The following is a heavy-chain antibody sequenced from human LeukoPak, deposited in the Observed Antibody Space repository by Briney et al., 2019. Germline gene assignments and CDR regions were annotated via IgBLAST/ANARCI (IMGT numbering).Heavy chain of an antibody. J-gene: IGHJ4*02. CDR2: MLSDESNK. D-gene: IGHD6-13*01. CDR1: GFTFSTYN. CDR3: ARGEGYSSSWYKEYYFDY. V-gene: IGHV3-33*01. Sequence: PGRSLRLSCAAAGFTFSTYNMHWVRQAPGKGLEWVALMLSDESNKYHADSVKGRFTISRDNSKNALFLQMSSLRDEDTAVYYCARGEGYSSSWYKEYYFDYWGQGTLVTVSS.